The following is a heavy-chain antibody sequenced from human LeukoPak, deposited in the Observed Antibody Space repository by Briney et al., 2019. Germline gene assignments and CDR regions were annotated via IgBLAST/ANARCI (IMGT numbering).Heavy chain of an antibody. CDR3: ARTTEGGYTYGYFYYYYMDV. V-gene: IGHV4-39*07. CDR1: GGSISSSSYY. J-gene: IGHJ6*03. CDR2: IYYSGST. D-gene: IGHD5-18*01. Sequence: SETLSLTCTVSGGSISSSSYYWGWIRQPPGKGLEWIGTIYYSGSTYYNPSLQSRVTISVDTSKNLFSLKLTSVTAADTAVYYCARTTEGGYTYGYFYYYYMDVWGKGTTVTISS.